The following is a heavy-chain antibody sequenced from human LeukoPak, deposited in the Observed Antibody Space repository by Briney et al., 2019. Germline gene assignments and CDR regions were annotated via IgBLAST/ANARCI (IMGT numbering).Heavy chain of an antibody. V-gene: IGHV4-30-4*08. CDR2: IYYSGST. CDR1: GGSLSSGDYY. J-gene: IGHJ4*02. CDR3: AREGPYYYDSSGLVY. Sequence: SQTLSLTCTVSGGSLSSGDYYWSWIRQPPGKGLAWIGYIYYSGSTYYNPSLKSGVTISVDTSKNQFSLKLSSVTAADTAVYYCAREGPYYYDSSGLVYWGQGTLVTVSS. D-gene: IGHD3-22*01.